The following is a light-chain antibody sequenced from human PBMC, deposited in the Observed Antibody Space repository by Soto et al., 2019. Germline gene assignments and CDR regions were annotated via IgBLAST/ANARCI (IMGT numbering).Light chain of an antibody. CDR2: EVS. J-gene: IGLJ2*01. CDR1: SSDVGGYNY. Sequence: QSALTQPASVSGSPGQSITISCTGTSSDVGGYNYVSWYQQHPGKAPELMIYEVSNRPSGVSNRFSGSKSGNTASLTISGPRAEAEAVYYCPSYNPSTPLVFGGGTKLTAL. CDR3: PSYNPSTPLV. V-gene: IGLV2-14*01.